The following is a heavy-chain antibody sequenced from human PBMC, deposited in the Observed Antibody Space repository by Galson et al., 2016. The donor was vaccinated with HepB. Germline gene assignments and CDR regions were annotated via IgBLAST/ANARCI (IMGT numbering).Heavy chain of an antibody. CDR3: ARIMITFGEIIAPSYFDY. D-gene: IGHD3-16*01. CDR2: IYSSGTT. Sequence: SLRLSCAASGLTVRSDYTSWVRQSPGKGLEWVSVIYSSGTTYYADSVRGRFTISRDISKNTLYLQMNSLRAEDTAVHYCARIMITFGEIIAPSYFDYWGQGTLVTVSS. J-gene: IGHJ4*02. V-gene: IGHV3-53*01. CDR1: GLTVRSDY.